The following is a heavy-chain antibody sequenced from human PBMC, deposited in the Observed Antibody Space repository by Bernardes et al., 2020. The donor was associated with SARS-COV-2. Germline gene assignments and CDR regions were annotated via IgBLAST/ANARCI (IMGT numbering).Heavy chain of an antibody. CDR3: AREVMVRISDTYRNGMDL. D-gene: IGHD3-10*01. J-gene: IGHJ6*02. CDR2: ISAYNGNT. V-gene: IGHV1-18*01. Sequence: ASVKVSCKASGYTFTSYGISWVRQAPGQGLEWMGWISAYNGNTNYIQKIQDRVTMTTDTSTSTAYMDLRDLRSDDTAVYYCAREVMVRISDTYRNGMDLWGQGTTVTVSS. CDR1: GYTFTSYG.